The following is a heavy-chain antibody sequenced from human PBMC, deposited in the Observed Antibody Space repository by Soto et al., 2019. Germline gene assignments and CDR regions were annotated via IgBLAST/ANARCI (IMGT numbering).Heavy chain of an antibody. J-gene: IGHJ3*02. CDR1: GGSISSYY. V-gene: IGHV4-59*01. Sequence: SSETLSLTCTVSGGSISSYYWSWIRQSPGKGLEWVAYISHTGTTDYNPSLKSRLTISLDTSKNQFSLKLTSVTAADTAVYYCARGPPSTDAFHIWGQAPKVTVSS. CDR3: ARGPPSTDAFHI. CDR2: ISHTGTT.